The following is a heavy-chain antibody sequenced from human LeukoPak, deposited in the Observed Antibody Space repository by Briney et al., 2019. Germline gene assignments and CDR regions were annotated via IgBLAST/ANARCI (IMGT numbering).Heavy chain of an antibody. CDR3: ARHRGSSWSMGGYFQH. Sequence: SETLSLTCTVSGGSISSSSYYWGWIRQPPGKGLEWIGSIYYSGSTYYNPSLKSRVTISVDTSKNQFSLKLSSVTAADTAVYYCARHRGSSWSMGGYFQHWGQGTLVTVSS. V-gene: IGHV4-39*01. CDR1: GGSISSSSYY. D-gene: IGHD6-13*01. CDR2: IYYSGST. J-gene: IGHJ1*01.